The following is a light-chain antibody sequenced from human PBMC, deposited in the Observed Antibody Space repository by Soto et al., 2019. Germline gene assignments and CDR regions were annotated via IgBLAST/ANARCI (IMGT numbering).Light chain of an antibody. J-gene: IGKJ1*01. V-gene: IGKV1-33*01. CDR2: DAS. CDR3: QQYESLPRT. CDR1: QGINYY. Sequence: DIQMTQSPSSLSASVGDSVTITCQATQGINYYLYWYQLKPGKAPKVLIYDASNLGTGVPSRFSGSGSGTEFTLTISSLQPEDFATYYCQQYESLPRTFGQGTKVDIK.